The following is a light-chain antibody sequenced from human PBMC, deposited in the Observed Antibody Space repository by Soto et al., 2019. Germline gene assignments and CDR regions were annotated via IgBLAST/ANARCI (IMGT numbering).Light chain of an antibody. CDR1: QSVNTN. J-gene: IGKJ1*01. V-gene: IGKV3-15*01. CDR2: GAA. CDR3: QHYNTWPWT. Sequence: EIVMTQSPATLSVSPGERATLSCRASQSVNTNFAWYQQKPGQAPRLLIYGAATRATDIPARFSGSGSGTEFTLTISSLQSEDFAVYYCQHYNTWPWTFGQGTKVDI.